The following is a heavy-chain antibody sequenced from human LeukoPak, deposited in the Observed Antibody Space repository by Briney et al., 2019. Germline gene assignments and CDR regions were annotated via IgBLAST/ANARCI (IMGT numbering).Heavy chain of an antibody. D-gene: IGHD2/OR15-2a*01. Sequence: SETLSLTCTVSGGSISSSDYYGAWIRQPPGKGLEWIGGIYYSGNTYYHPSLKSRVTISVDTSKNQFSLKLSSVTAADTAVYYCASHRRYTTGSEEFDYWGQGALVTVSS. CDR2: IYYSGNT. V-gene: IGHV4-39*01. J-gene: IGHJ4*02. CDR1: GGSISSSDYY. CDR3: ASHRRYTTGSEEFDY.